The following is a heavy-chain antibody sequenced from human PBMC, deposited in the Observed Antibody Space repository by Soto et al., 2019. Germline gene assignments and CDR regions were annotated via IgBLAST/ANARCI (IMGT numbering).Heavy chain of an antibody. CDR1: GYTFTGYY. Sequence: AASVKVSCKASGYTFTGYYMHWVRQAPGQGREWMGWINPNSGGTNYAQKFQGRVTMTRDTSISTAYMELSRLRSDDTAVYYCARMFGDTSYYYYGMDVWGQGTTVTV. CDR2: INPNSGGT. V-gene: IGHV1-2*02. D-gene: IGHD3-10*02. CDR3: ARMFGDTSYYYYGMDV. J-gene: IGHJ6*02.